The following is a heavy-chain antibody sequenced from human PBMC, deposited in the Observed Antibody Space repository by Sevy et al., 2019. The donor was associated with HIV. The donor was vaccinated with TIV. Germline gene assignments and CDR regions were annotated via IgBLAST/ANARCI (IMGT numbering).Heavy chain of an antibody. CDR2: MNPNSGHT. V-gene: IGHV1-8*01. CDR1: GYTFTDYD. J-gene: IGHJ4*02. CDR3: AKLASCGGDCYYFDF. D-gene: IGHD2-21*02. Sequence: ASVKVSCKDSGYTFTDYDITWVRQVTGQGLELVGWMNPNSGHTAYTENFQGRVSTTRDTSISTAYMELSSLRSEDTAVYYCAKLASCGGDCYYFDFWGQGTLVTVSS.